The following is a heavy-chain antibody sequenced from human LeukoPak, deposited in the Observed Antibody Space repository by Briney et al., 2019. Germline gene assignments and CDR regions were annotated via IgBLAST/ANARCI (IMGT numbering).Heavy chain of an antibody. CDR3: ATWGFYENRGIISPDIDY. J-gene: IGHJ4*02. CDR2: IYSGGTT. Sequence: GGSLRLSCAASGFTVSSNYMSWVRQAPGKGLEWVSIIYSGGTTYYADSVKGRFTISRDNSKNTQFLQMDSLRAEDTAVYYCATWGFYENRGIISPDIDYWGQGTLVTVSS. CDR1: GFTVSSNY. D-gene: IGHD3-10*01. V-gene: IGHV3-53*05.